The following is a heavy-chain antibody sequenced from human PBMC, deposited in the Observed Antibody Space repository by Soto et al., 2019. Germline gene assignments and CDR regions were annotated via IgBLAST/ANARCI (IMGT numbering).Heavy chain of an antibody. J-gene: IGHJ4*02. CDR3: ARGRPRIAARLDFAY. Sequence: SETLSLTCAVYGGSFSGYYWSWIRQPPGKGLEWIGEINHSGSTNYNPSLKSRVTISVDTSKNQFSLKLSSVTAADTAVYYCARGRPRIAARLDFAYWGQGPLVTVSS. D-gene: IGHD6-6*01. V-gene: IGHV4-34*01. CDR2: INHSGST. CDR1: GGSFSGYY.